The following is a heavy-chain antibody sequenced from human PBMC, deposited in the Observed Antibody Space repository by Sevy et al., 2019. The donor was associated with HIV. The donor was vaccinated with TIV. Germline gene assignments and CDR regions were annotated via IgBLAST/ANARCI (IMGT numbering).Heavy chain of an antibody. Sequence: GGSLRLSCAASGFTFSSYWMSWVRQAPGKGLEWVANIKQDGSERYYLDSVKGRFTISRDNAKNSLYLQMDSLRAEDTAVYYRARGGQRFDYRGQGTLVTVSS. V-gene: IGHV3-7*01. J-gene: IGHJ4*02. D-gene: IGHD6-25*01. CDR1: GFTFSSYW. CDR2: IKQDGSER. CDR3: ARGGQRFDY.